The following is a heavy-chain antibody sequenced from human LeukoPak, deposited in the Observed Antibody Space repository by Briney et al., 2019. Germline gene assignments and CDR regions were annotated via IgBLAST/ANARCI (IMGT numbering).Heavy chain of an antibody. CDR2: MNPNSGNT. V-gene: IGHV1-8*01. CDR1: GYTFTSYD. CDR3: ARGKYYYDSSGYLY. Sequence: ASVKVSCKASGYTFTSYDINWVRQATGQGLEWMGWMNPNSGNTGYAQKFQGRVTMTRNTSISTDYIELSSLRSEDTAVYYWARGKYYYDSSGYLYWGQGTLVTVSS. J-gene: IGHJ4*02. D-gene: IGHD3-22*01.